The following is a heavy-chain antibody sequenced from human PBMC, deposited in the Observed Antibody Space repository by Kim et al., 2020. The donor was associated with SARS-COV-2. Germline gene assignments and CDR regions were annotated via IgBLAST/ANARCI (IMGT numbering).Heavy chain of an antibody. CDR1: GYSFTTYW. Sequence: GESLKISCKGSGYSFTTYWITWVRQMPGKGLEWMGRIAPSDSHIDYSPSFQGHVTISADKSISTAYLQWSSLRASDTAMYFCVRDTQGFGELYPFWGQGTLVTVSS. D-gene: IGHD3-10*01. CDR2: IAPSDSHI. V-gene: IGHV5-10-1*01. CDR3: VRDTQGFGELYPF. J-gene: IGHJ4*02.